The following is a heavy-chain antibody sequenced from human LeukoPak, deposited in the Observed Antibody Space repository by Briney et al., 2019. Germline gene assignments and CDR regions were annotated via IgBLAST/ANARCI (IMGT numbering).Heavy chain of an antibody. CDR1: GYTFTSYA. V-gene: IGHV1-18*01. J-gene: IGHJ4*02. CDR3: ARHQWLYDL. Sequence: GASVKVSCKASGYTFTSYAMNWVRQAPGQGLEWMGWISVYNGNTNYAQKLQGRVTMTTDTSTNTAYMELRSLGSDDPAVYYCARHQWLYDLWGQGTLVTVSS. CDR2: ISVYNGNT. D-gene: IGHD6-19*01.